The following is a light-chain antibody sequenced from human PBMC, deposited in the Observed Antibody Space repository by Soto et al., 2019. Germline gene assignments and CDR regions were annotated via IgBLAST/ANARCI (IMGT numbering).Light chain of an antibody. V-gene: IGKV1-5*01. CDR3: QQYNSYSGM. CDR1: QSISSW. J-gene: IGKJ1*01. Sequence: DIQMTQSPSTLSASVGDRVTITFRASQSISSWLAWYQQKPGRAPKLLIFDASSLESGVPSRFSGNGSGTEFTLTISGLQPDDFASYYCQQYNSYSGMFGQGTKVDI. CDR2: DAS.